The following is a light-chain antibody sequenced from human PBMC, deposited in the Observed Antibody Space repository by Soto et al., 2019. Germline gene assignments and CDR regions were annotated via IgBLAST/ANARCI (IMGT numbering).Light chain of an antibody. CDR3: SLYTSENTYV. CDR2: EAT. CDR1: STDFVSYNR. V-gene: IGLV2-18*01. Sequence: QSALTQPPSVSGSPGQSVTISCTGTSTDFVSYNRVSWYQQPPGTAPKLIIYEATNRPSGVPDRFSGSKSGTTASLTISGLQAVDEVDYYWSLYTSENTYVFGTGTKVTVL. J-gene: IGLJ1*01.